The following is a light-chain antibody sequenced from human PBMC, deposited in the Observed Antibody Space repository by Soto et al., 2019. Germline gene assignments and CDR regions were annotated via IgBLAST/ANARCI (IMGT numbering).Light chain of an antibody. CDR3: QSYDSSLSGYVV. CDR2: GNS. CDR1: SSNIWAGYD. J-gene: IGLJ2*01. V-gene: IGLV1-40*01. Sequence: QSVLTQPPSVSGAPGQRVTISCTGSSSNIWAGYDVHWYQQLPGTAPKLLIYGNSNRPSGVPDRFSGSKSGTSASLAITGLQADDEADYYCQSYDSSLSGYVVFGGGTKLTVL.